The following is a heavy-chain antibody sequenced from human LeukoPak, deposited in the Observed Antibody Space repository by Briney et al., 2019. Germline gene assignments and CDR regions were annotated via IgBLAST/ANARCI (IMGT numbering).Heavy chain of an antibody. CDR2: IRYDGSNK. CDR1: GFTFSSYA. V-gene: IGHV3-30*02. J-gene: IGHJ4*02. Sequence: PTGGSLRLSCAASGFTFSSYAMHWVRQAPGKGLEWVAFIRYDGSNKYYADSVKGRFTISRDNSKNTLYLQMNSLRAEDTAVYYCAKGGDFWSGYFYFDYWGQGTLVTVSS. D-gene: IGHD3-3*01. CDR3: AKGGDFWSGYFYFDY.